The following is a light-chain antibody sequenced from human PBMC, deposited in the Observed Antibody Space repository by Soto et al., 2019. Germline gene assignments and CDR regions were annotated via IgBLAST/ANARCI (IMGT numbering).Light chain of an antibody. CDR1: SSNIGSNT. V-gene: IGLV1-44*01. J-gene: IGLJ2*01. Sequence: QLVLTQPPSASGTPGQRVTISCSGSSSNIGSNTVNWYQQLPGTAPKLLIYRNNQRPSGVPDRFSGSKSGTSASLAISGLQSEDEADYYCAAWDDSLNGHVVFGGGTKLTVL. CDR3: AAWDDSLNGHVV. CDR2: RNN.